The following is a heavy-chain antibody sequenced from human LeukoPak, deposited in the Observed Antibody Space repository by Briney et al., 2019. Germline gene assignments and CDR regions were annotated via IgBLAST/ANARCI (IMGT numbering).Heavy chain of an antibody. CDR2: IYSGGST. V-gene: IGHV3-66*04. CDR3: ARRADIVVVPDAFDI. Sequence: GGSLRLSCAASGFIVSSNYMSWVRQAPGKGLEWVSVIYSGGSTYYADSVKGRFTISRDNSKNTLYLQMNSLRAEDTAVYYCARRADIVVVPDAFDIWGQGTMVTVSS. CDR1: GFIVSSNY. D-gene: IGHD2-2*01. J-gene: IGHJ3*02.